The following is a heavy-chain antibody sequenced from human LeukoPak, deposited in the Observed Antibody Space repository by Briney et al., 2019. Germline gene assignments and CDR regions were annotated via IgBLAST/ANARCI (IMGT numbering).Heavy chain of an antibody. CDR2: MYYSGST. CDR1: GGSISSSSYY. J-gene: IGHJ4*02. V-gene: IGHV4-39*07. CDR3: ARAPMTTVITGGRVFDY. Sequence: SSETLSLTCTVSGGSISSSSYYWGWIRQPPGKGLEWIGSMYYSGSTYYNPSLKSRVTISVDMSKNQTSLKLNSVTAADTAVYYCARAPMTTVITGGRVFDYWGQGTLVTVSS. D-gene: IGHD4-17*01.